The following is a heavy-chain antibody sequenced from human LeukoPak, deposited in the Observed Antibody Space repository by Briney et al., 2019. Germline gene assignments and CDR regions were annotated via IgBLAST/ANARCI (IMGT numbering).Heavy chain of an antibody. D-gene: IGHD6-13*01. V-gene: IGHV3-74*01. J-gene: IGHJ4*02. CDR2: INSDGGIT. CDR3: ARDEHSSSWYSRTGFGEGY. Sequence: PGGSLRLSCAASGFTFSSYWMHWVRQAPGKGLVSVSRINSDGGITFYADAVKGRFTVSRDNAKNTLYLQMNSLRAEDTAVYYCARDEHSSSWYSRTGFGEGYWGQGTLVTVSS. CDR1: GFTFSSYW.